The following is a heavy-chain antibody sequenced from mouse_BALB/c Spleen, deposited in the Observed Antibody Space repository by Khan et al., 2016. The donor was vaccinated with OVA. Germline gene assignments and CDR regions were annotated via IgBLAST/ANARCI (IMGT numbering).Heavy chain of an antibody. D-gene: IGHD2-14*01. CDR2: MIYSGNT. CDR3: AISTYRYAFAY. Sequence: EVQLQESGPSLVKPSQTLSLTCSVTGDSITSGYWSWIRKFPGHKLEYMGYMIYSGNTYYTPSLKRRISITQHTSKNQHSLQLNPVPPEDTAIYYCAISTYRYAFAYWGQGTLVTVSA. V-gene: IGHV3-8*02. J-gene: IGHJ3*01. CDR1: GDSITSGY.